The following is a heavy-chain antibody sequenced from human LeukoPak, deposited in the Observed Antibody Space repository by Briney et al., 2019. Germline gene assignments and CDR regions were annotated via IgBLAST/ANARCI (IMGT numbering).Heavy chain of an antibody. CDR3: ARDRSDSGDYVLLDS. CDR1: GSTFNSLD. D-gene: IGHD4-17*01. CDR2: INPYNGHT. V-gene: IGHV1-18*01. Sequence: GASVGVSCNACGSTFNSLDISWVAEAPRKGLEWMGWINPYNGHTNYAQNLQGRVTMTTDTPTRTAYIELRSLRSDDTAVYYCARDRSDSGDYVLLDSWGQGTLVTVSS. J-gene: IGHJ4*02.